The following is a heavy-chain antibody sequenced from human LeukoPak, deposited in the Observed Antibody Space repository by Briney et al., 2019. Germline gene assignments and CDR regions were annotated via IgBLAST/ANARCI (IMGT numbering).Heavy chain of an antibody. V-gene: IGHV3-33*06. CDR3: AKRGTRATHGMDV. Sequence: GGSLRLSCAASGFTFSSYGIHWVRQAPGKGLEWVAVVWYDGKNKFYGDSVKGRFTISRDNFKNTVDLQMNSLRVEDTAVYYCAKRGTRATHGMDVWGQGTTVTVSS. J-gene: IGHJ6*02. CDR2: VWYDGKNK. D-gene: IGHD3-16*01. CDR1: GFTFSSYG.